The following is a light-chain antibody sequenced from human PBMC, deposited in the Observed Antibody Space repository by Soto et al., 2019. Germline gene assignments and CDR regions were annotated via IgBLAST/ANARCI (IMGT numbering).Light chain of an antibody. CDR2: GAS. Sequence: EFVLTQSPGTLSLSPGERATLSCRASQSVSSSYLAWYQQKPGQAPRILIYGASTRATGIPDRFRGSGSGTDFTLTISRLAPDDFAVYYCQQYGSSPPLTFGGGTKVEIK. V-gene: IGKV3-20*01. J-gene: IGKJ4*01. CDR1: QSVSSSY. CDR3: QQYGSSPPLT.